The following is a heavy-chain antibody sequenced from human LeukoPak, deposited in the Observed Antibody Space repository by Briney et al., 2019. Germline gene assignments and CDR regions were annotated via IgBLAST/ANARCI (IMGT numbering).Heavy chain of an antibody. CDR1: GDTIRSYY. Sequence: SETLSLTCTVSGDTIRSYYWSWIRQPAGKGLEWIGRMYTGGSTNYNPSLKSRVTMSVDTSKNQFSLKLSSVTAADTAVYYCARDSGDGYNAYFDYWGQGTLVTVSS. J-gene: IGHJ4*02. V-gene: IGHV4-4*07. CDR3: ARDSGDGYNAYFDY. CDR2: MYTGGST. D-gene: IGHD5-24*01.